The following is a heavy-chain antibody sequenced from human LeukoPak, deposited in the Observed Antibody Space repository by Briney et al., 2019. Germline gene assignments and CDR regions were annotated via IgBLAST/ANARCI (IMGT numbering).Heavy chain of an antibody. Sequence: GGSLRLSCAASGFTFSSYAVHWVRQAPGQRLEWMGWINTGNGDTKYSQKFQGRVSFTRDTSARTAYMELSSLRSEDTAVYYCARDLRSAVGAATGDCWGQGTLVTVSS. J-gene: IGHJ4*02. CDR1: GFTFSSYA. D-gene: IGHD1-26*01. CDR2: INTGNGDT. CDR3: ARDLRSAVGAATGDC. V-gene: IGHV1-3*04.